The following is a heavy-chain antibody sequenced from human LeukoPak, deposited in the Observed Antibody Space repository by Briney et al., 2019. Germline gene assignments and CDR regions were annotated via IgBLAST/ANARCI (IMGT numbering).Heavy chain of an antibody. CDR3: AGEGGSSRNFDY. Sequence: SETLSLTCNVSGASISSDFWSWIRQPAGKGLEWVGRIFSSGIINYNPSLKSRLTMSVDTAKNQFSLNLSSVTAADTAVYYCAGEGGSSRNFDYWGQGTLVTVSS. V-gene: IGHV4-4*07. D-gene: IGHD6-13*01. CDR2: IFSSGII. J-gene: IGHJ4*02. CDR1: GASISSDF.